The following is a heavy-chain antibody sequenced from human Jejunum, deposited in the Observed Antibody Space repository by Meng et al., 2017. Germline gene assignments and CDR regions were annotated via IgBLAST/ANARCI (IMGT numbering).Heavy chain of an antibody. Sequence: QGPMPGLGPGLLKPSVTRSLPCAVSGGSILTSDWWSLVRQPPGKGLEWIGEIHHSGSTNYNPSLKSRVTISVDKSKNQFSLKLNSVTAADTAVYYCAREWSGSYRHFDYWGQGTLVTVSS. V-gene: IGHV4-4*02. CDR2: IHHSGST. D-gene: IGHD1-26*01. J-gene: IGHJ4*02. CDR3: AREWSGSYRHFDY. CDR1: GGSILTSDW.